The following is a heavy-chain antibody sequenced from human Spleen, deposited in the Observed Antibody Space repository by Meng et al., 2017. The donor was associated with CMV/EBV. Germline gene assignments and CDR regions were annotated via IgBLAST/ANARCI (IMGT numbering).Heavy chain of an antibody. CDR3: ARVIILTGYHHY. J-gene: IGHJ4*02. Sequence: ASVKVSCKASGYTFTSYYMHWVRQAPGQGLECIGIINPSGGSTSYAQKFQGRVTMTRDTSTSTVYMELSSLRSEDSAVYYCARVIILTGYHHYWGQGALVTVSS. V-gene: IGHV1-46*01. D-gene: IGHD3-9*01. CDR1: GYTFTSYY. CDR2: INPSGGST.